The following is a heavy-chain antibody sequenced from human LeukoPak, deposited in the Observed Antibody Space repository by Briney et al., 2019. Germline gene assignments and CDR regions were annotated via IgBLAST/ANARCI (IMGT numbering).Heavy chain of an antibody. CDR2: MNPNSGNT. Sequence: ASVKVSCKASVYTFTSYDINWVRQATGQGLEWMGWMNPNSGNTGYAQKFQGRVTMTRNTSISTAYMELSSLRSEDTAVYYCARVRRYCSSTSCYRFGYWGQGTLVTVSS. CDR3: ARVRRYCSSTSCYRFGY. J-gene: IGHJ4*02. CDR1: VYTFTSYD. D-gene: IGHD2-2*02. V-gene: IGHV1-8*01.